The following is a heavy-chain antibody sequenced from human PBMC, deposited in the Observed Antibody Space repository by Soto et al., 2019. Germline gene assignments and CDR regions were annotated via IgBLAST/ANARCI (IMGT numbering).Heavy chain of an antibody. CDR1: GFTFSNNV. Sequence: EVQLLESGGGLVQPGGSLRLSCTASGFTFSNNVMSWVRQAPGKGLQWVSSISDSGGNTYYADSVKGRLTISRDNARNTLYLQVISMKVEDTAVYYCAGRCDSGAWAYGYWGQGTLVTVSS. V-gene: IGHV3-23*01. CDR2: ISDSGGNT. CDR3: AGRCDSGAWAYGY. J-gene: IGHJ4*02. D-gene: IGHD6-19*01.